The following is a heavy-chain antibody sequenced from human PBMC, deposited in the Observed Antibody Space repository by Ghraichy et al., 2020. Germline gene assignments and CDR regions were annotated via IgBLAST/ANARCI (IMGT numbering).Heavy chain of an antibody. CDR1: GFTFSSYS. CDR3: ARDLLVSVMVYAINHGMDV. CDR2: ISSSSSYI. V-gene: IGHV3-21*01. J-gene: IGHJ6*02. Sequence: GGSLRLSCAASGFTFSSYSMNWVRQAPGKGLEWVSSISSSSSYIYYADSVKGRFTISRDNAKNSLYLQMNSLRAEDTAVYYCARDLLVSVMVYAINHGMDVWGQGTTVTVSS. D-gene: IGHD2-8*01.